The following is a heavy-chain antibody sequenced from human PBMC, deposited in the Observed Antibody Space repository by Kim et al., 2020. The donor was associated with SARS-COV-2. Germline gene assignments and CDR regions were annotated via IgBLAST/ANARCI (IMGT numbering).Heavy chain of an antibody. V-gene: IGHV3-74*01. J-gene: IGHJ3*01. CDR3: VRELMAGVGAYSV. D-gene: IGHD1-26*01. Sequence: YADSVKGRFTMSRDNAKDTLDLEMNSLRADDTAVYYCVRELMAGVGAYSVWGQGTMVTVAS.